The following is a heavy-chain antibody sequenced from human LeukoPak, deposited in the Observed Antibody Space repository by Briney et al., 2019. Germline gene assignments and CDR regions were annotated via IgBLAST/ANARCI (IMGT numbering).Heavy chain of an antibody. Sequence: SETLSLTCTVSGGSISSYYWSWIRQPPGKGLEWIGYIYHSGSTYYNPSLKSRVTISVDRSKNQFSLKLSSVTAADTAVYYCARGGQLRYYYDSSGHNDAFDIWGQGTMVTVSS. CDR2: IYHSGST. V-gene: IGHV4-59*12. CDR3: ARGGQLRYYYDSSGHNDAFDI. J-gene: IGHJ3*02. CDR1: GGSISSYY. D-gene: IGHD3-22*01.